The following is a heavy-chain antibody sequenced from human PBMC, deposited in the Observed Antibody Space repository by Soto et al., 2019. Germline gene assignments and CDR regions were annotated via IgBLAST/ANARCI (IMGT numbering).Heavy chain of an antibody. Sequence: GGSLRLSCAASGFTFSSYAMHWVRQAPGKGLEWVSAISGSGGSTYYADSVKGRFTISRDNSKNTLYLQMNSLRVEDTAVYYCAHTNSGGSGRFYFYYMDVWGRGTTVTVSS. D-gene: IGHD3-10*01. CDR3: AHTNSGGSGRFYFYYMDV. CDR2: ISGSGGST. CDR1: GFTFSSYA. V-gene: IGHV3-23*01. J-gene: IGHJ6*03.